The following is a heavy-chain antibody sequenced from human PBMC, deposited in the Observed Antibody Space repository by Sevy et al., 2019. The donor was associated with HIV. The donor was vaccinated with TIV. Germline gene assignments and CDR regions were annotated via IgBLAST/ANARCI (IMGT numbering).Heavy chain of an antibody. Sequence: GGSLRLSCVVSGFTFSRYGMHWVRQAPGKGPEWVAIISEDGSSKDYADSVKGRFSISRDNSKDTVYMEMNSLRPEDTAVYDCATSWGRFVGSSWLYYYFGMDVWGQGTTVTVSS. V-gene: IGHV3-30*03. CDR2: ISEDGSSK. CDR1: GFTFSRYG. D-gene: IGHD6-13*01. J-gene: IGHJ6*02. CDR3: ATSWGRFVGSSWLYYYFGMDV.